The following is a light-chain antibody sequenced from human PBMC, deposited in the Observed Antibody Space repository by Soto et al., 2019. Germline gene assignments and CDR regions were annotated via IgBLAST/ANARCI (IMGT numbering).Light chain of an antibody. J-gene: IGKJ2*01. CDR1: QSVSSN. Sequence: EIVMTQSPATLSLSPGERATLSCGASQSVSSNLAWYRQKPGQAPTLLIYRTSTRATGIPDRFSGSGSGTEFTLTISSLQSEDFAFYYCQQYNNWPYTFGQGTKLEIK. V-gene: IGKV3-15*01. CDR2: RTS. CDR3: QQYNNWPYT.